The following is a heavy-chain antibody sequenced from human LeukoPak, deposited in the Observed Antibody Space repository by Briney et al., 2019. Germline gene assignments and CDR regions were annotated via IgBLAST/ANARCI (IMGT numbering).Heavy chain of an antibody. CDR1: GFTFSYYG. CDR3: LGSSSWYEDY. CDR2: IRYDGSDK. J-gene: IGHJ4*02. V-gene: IGHV3-30*02. Sequence: GGSLRLSCAATGFTFSYYGMHWVRQAPGKGLEWAAFIRYDGSDKHYADSVKGRFTISRDNSKNTLYLQMNTLRAEDTAVYYCLGSSSWYEDYWGQGTLVTVSS. D-gene: IGHD6-13*01.